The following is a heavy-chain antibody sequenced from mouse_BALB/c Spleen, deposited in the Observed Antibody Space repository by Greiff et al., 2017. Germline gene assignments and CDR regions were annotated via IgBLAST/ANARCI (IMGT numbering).Heavy chain of an antibody. J-gene: IGHJ3*01. CDR2: ISSGSSTI. D-gene: IGHD4-1*01. V-gene: IGHV5-17*02. CDR1: GFTFSSFG. Sequence: EVKLMESGGGLVQPGGSRKLSCAASGFTFSSFGMHWVRQAPEKGLEWVAYISSGSSTIYYADTVKGRFTISRDNPKNTLFLQMTSLRSEDTAMYYCARSAWDEFAYWGQGTLVTVSA. CDR3: ARSAWDEFAY.